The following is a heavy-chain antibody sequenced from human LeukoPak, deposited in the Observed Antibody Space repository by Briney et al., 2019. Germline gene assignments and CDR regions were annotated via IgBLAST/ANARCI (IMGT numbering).Heavy chain of an antibody. V-gene: IGHV1-8*03. CDR1: GYTFTSYD. CDR3: ARGSSIRYYDFWSGYFGDYYFDY. J-gene: IGHJ4*02. CDR2: MNPNSGNT. D-gene: IGHD3-3*01. Sequence: ASVKVSCKASGYTFTSYDTNWVRQATGQGLEWMGWMNPNSGNTGYAQKFQGRVTITRNTSISTAYMELSSLRSEDTAVYYCARGSSIRYYDFWSGYFGDYYFDYWGQGTLVTVSS.